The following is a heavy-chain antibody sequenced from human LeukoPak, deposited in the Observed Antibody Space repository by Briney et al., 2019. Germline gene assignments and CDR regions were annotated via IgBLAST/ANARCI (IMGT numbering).Heavy chain of an antibody. V-gene: IGHV3-9*01. J-gene: IGHJ4*02. D-gene: IGHD5-18*01. CDR1: GFTFDDYA. CDR3: AKDGGRVRPAMLHY. CDR2: ISWNSGSI. Sequence: GGSLRLSCAASGFTFDDYAMHWVRQAPGKGLEWVSGISWNSGSIGYADSVKGRFTISRDNAKNSLYLQMNSLRAEDTALYYCAKDGGRVRPAMLHYWGQGTLVTVSS.